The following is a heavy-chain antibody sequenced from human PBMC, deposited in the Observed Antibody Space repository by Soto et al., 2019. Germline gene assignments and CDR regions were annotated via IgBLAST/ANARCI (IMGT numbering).Heavy chain of an antibody. Sequence: SETLSLTCTVSGGSISSSSYYWGWIRQPPGKGLEWIGYIYYSGSTNYNPSLKSRVTISVDTSKNQFSLKLSSVTAADTAVYYCARHVDGDYESDYWGQGTLVIVSS. CDR3: ARHVDGDYESDY. J-gene: IGHJ4*02. CDR2: IYYSGST. D-gene: IGHD4-17*01. CDR1: GGSISSSSYY. V-gene: IGHV4-61*05.